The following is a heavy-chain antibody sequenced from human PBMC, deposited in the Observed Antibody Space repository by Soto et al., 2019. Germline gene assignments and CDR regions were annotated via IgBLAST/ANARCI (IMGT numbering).Heavy chain of an antibody. J-gene: IGHJ3*01. CDR3: ARGLRKAAST. CDR1: GGSFSGYY. Sequence: SETLSLTCAVYGGSFSGYYWSWIRHPPGKGLEWIGEINHSGSTNYNPSLKSRVTISVDTSKNQFSLKLSSVTAADTAVYYCARGLRKAASTWGQGTMVTVSS. V-gene: IGHV4-34*01. CDR2: INHSGST. D-gene: IGHD2-15*01.